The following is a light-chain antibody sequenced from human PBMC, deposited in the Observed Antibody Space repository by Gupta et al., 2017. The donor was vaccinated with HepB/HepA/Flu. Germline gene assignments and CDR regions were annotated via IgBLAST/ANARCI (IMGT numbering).Light chain of an antibody. CDR3: QSFDSSLSGYV. Sequence: QSVLTQPPSVSGAPGQRVTISCTGSSSNIGAGYDVHWYEQLPGTAPKLLIYANSDRPSGVPDRFSGSKSGTSASLAITGLQAEDEADYYCQSFDSSLSGYVFGGGTKLTVL. J-gene: IGLJ2*01. CDR2: ANS. V-gene: IGLV1-40*01. CDR1: SSNIGAGYD.